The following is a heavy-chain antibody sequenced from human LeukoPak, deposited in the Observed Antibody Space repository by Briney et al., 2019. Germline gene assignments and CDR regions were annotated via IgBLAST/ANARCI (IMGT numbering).Heavy chain of an antibody. J-gene: IGHJ6*03. V-gene: IGHV4-59*01. D-gene: IGHD6-25*01. Sequence: SETLSLTCTVSGGSISSYYWSWIRQPPGKGLEWIGYMYYSGTTNYNPSLRSRVIISVDTSKNQFSLQLSSVTAADTAIYYCARFPGSAEYRHYYYMDVWGKGTTVTVSS. CDR2: MYYSGTT. CDR3: ARFPGSAEYRHYYYMDV. CDR1: GGSISSYY.